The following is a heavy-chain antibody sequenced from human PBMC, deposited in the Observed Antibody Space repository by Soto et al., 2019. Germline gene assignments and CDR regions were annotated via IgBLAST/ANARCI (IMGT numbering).Heavy chain of an antibody. V-gene: IGHV5-51*01. CDR1: GYSFTSYW. D-gene: IGHD6-13*01. Sequence: GESLKISCKGSGYSFTSYWIGWVRQMPGKGLEWMGIIYPGDSDTRYSPSFQGQVTISRDNAKNSLYLQMNSLRAEDTAVYYCARDHPRYSSSWDPMDVWGKGTTVTVSS. CDR3: ARDHPRYSSSWDPMDV. CDR2: IYPGDSDT. J-gene: IGHJ6*04.